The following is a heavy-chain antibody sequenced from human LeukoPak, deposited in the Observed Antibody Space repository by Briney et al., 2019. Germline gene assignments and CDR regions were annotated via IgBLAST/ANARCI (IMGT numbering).Heavy chain of an antibody. CDR1: VGSISSYY. Sequence: SETLSLTCTVSVGSISSYYWSWIRQPPWKGLEWIGYIYYSGSTNYNPSLKSRVTISVDTSKNQFSLKLSSVTAADTAVYYCARVIPPGEAFDIWGQGTMVTVSS. D-gene: IGHD1-26*01. CDR2: IYYSGST. CDR3: ARVIPPGEAFDI. V-gene: IGHV4-59*01. J-gene: IGHJ3*02.